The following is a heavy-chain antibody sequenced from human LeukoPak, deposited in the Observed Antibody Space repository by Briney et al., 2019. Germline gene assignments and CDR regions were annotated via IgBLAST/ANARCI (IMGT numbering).Heavy chain of an antibody. J-gene: IGHJ4*02. CDR2: IYYSGST. Sequence: PSQTLSLTCTVSGGSISTGSYYWSWIRQPPGKGLEWIGSIYYSGSTYYNPSLKSRVTISVDTSKNQFSLKLSSVTAADTAVYYCARHEEDRGLWFGELFPSFDYWGQGTLVTVSS. CDR1: GGSISTGSYY. V-gene: IGHV4-30-2*03. CDR3: ARHEEDRGLWFGELFPSFDY. D-gene: IGHD3-10*01.